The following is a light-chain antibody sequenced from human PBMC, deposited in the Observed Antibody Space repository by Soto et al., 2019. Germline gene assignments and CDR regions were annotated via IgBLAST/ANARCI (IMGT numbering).Light chain of an antibody. V-gene: IGKV3-20*01. J-gene: IGKJ3*01. CDR2: DAS. CDR3: QQTGSLPFT. Sequence: EIVLTQSPDTLSLSPGERATLSCRASQRVANNYLAWYQQKPGQVPRLLIYDASIRDTGIPDRFSGSGSGTDFTLTISRLEHEDFATFYCQQTGSLPFTFGPGPKVDIK. CDR1: QRVANNY.